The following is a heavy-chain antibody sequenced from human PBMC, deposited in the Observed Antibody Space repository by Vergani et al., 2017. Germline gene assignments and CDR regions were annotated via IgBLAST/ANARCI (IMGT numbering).Heavy chain of an antibody. CDR1: GGTFSSYA. Sequence: QVQLVQSGAEVKKPGSSVKVSCKASGGTFSSYAISWVRQAPGQGLEWMGGIIPIFGTANYAQKFQGRVTITADESTSTAYMELSSLRSEDTAVYYCARASRGNGNYGYYYYYYMDVGGKGTTVTVSS. D-gene: IGHD1-7*01. CDR3: ARASRGNGNYGYYYYYYMDV. CDR2: IIPIFGTA. V-gene: IGHV1-69*01. J-gene: IGHJ6*03.